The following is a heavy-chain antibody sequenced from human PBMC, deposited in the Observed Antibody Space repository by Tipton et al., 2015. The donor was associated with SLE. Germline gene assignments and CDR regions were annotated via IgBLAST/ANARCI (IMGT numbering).Heavy chain of an antibody. CDR3: ARDTSDSDNSAFDI. Sequence: GLVKPSETLSLTCAVDGGSLSGYWWSWIRQPPGKGLEWVGRSRNRARGHRTEYAASVKGRFTISRDNSQSLLYLQMNNLQTEDTALYYCARDTSDSDNSAFDIWGQGTMVTVSS. D-gene: IGHD4-23*01. CDR2: SRNRARGHRT. J-gene: IGHJ3*02. V-gene: IGHV3-72*01. CDR1: GGSLSGYW.